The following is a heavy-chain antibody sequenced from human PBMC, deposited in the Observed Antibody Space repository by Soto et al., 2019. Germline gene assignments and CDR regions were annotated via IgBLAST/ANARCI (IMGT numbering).Heavy chain of an antibody. V-gene: IGHV4-34*02. CDR3: TKGGRRQQNYCYYYGMDV. Sequence: QVQLQQWGAGLLTPSETLSLTCAVYGGSFSGYYWSWIRQPPGKGLEWIGEINHSGSIYYNPSLKRRVTISVDTSKIQFSLNLSSVTAADTAVYYCTKGGRRQQNYCYYYGMDVWGQGTTVTVSS. J-gene: IGHJ6*02. D-gene: IGHD6-13*01. CDR2: INHSGSI. CDR1: GGSFSGYY.